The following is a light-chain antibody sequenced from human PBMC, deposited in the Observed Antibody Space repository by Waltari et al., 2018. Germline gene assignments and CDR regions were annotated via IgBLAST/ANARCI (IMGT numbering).Light chain of an antibody. CDR2: AAS. CDR3: QHLHGYPIT. CDR1: QGVTTY. J-gene: IGKJ4*01. V-gene: IGKV1-9*01. Sequence: IQLTQSPSSLSASVGDRVTITCRASQGVTTYLAWYQQKPGKAPNLLISAASTLQSGVPSRFCGSGSGTDFPLTISSLQPEDFATYYCQHLHGYPITFGGGTKVEIK.